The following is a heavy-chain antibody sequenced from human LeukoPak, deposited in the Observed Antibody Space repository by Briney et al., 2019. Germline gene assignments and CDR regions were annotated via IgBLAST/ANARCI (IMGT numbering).Heavy chain of an antibody. D-gene: IGHD5-24*01. J-gene: IGHJ3*02. V-gene: IGHV1-69*13. CDR3: ARDLWDGYNSGAFDI. Sequence: ASVKVSCKASGGTFSSYAISWVRQAPGQGLEWMGGIIPIFGTANYAQKFQGRVTITADESTSTAYMGLSSLRSEDTAVYYCARDLWDGYNSGAFDIWGQGTMVTVSS. CDR1: GGTFSSYA. CDR2: IIPIFGTA.